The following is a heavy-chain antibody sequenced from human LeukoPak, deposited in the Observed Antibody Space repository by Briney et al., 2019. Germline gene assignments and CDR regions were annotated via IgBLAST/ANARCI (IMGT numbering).Heavy chain of an antibody. Sequence: VGSLRLSCSASRFTFSSSLMFWVRQAPGKGLEYVAAVSGDGVTTYHADTVHGRFTISRDNSKNTLYLQMTSLRAEDTALYYCVKDNGQGGFDYWGQGTQVTVSS. V-gene: IGHV3-64D*09. CDR3: VKDNGQGGFDY. CDR1: RFTFSSSL. J-gene: IGHJ4*02. D-gene: IGHD3-16*01. CDR2: VSGDGVTT.